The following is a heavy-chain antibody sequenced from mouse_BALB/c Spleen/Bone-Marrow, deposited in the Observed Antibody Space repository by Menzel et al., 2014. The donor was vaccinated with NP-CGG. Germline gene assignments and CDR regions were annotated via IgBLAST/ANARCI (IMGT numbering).Heavy chain of an antibody. CDR1: GYTFTNYW. J-gene: IGHJ4*01. V-gene: IGHV1-63*02. CDR2: IYPGGGYT. D-gene: IGHD2-4*01. CDR3: ARDMITTRAMDY. Sequence: QVQLQQSGAELVRPGTSVKISCKASGYTFTNYWLGWVKQRPGHGLEWIGDIYPGGGYTYYNEKFKGKATLTADTSSSTAYMQLSSLTSEDSAVYFCARDMITTRAMDYWGQGTSVTVSS.